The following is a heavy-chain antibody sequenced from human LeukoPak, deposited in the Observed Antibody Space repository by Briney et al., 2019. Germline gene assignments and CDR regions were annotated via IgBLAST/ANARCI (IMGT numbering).Heavy chain of an antibody. V-gene: IGHV3-21*01. Sequence: GGSLRLSCAASVFTFNTYSMNWIRQAPGKGLEWVASVSSGGTYTYHADSVKGRFTISRDNAKNSLYLQMNSLRAEDTAVYYCARQGVQELDNYYYMDVWGKGTTVTISS. CDR2: VSSGGTYT. CDR1: VFTFNTYS. CDR3: ARQGVQELDNYYYMDV. D-gene: IGHD1-26*01. J-gene: IGHJ6*03.